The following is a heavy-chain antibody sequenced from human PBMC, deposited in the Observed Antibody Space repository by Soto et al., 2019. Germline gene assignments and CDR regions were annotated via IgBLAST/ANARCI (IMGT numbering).Heavy chain of an antibody. CDR3: ARLRRDWGDAFDL. CDR1: GGSFGSSA. V-gene: IGHV1-69*01. Sequence: QVQLVQSGADVKKPGSSVKVSCKASGGSFGSSAISWVRQAPAQGLEWMGEIIPVSDKANYAQNFQGRLTITADEPTGTVFMQLSSLRSEDTAVYFCARLRRDWGDAFDLWGLGTLVTVSS. D-gene: IGHD3-16*01. J-gene: IGHJ3*01. CDR2: IIPVSDKA.